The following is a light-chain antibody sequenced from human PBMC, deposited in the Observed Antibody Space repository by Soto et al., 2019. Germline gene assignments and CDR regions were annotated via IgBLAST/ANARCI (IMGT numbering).Light chain of an antibody. J-gene: IGKJ5*01. CDR1: QSVSSN. CDR3: QQYNNWPIT. V-gene: IGKV3D-15*01. Sequence: IVLTQSPGTLSLSPGEIATLSCRASQSVSSNLAWYQQKPGQAPRLLIYGASSRATGIPDRFSGSGSGTDFTLTISSLEPEDFAVYYCQQYNNWPITFGQGTRLEIK. CDR2: GAS.